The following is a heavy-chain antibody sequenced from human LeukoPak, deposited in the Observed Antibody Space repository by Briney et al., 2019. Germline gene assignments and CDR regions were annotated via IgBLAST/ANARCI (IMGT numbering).Heavy chain of an antibody. CDR3: ARDQAVAGSNWFDP. CDR2: IYYSGST. Sequence: PSETLSLTCAVYGGSFSGFYWGWIRHVPGKGLEWIGSIYYSGSTYYNPSLKSRVTISVDTSKNQFSLKLSSVTAADTAVYYCARDQAVAGSNWFDPWGQGTLVTVSS. V-gene: IGHV4-34*01. CDR1: GGSFSGFY. J-gene: IGHJ5*02. D-gene: IGHD6-19*01.